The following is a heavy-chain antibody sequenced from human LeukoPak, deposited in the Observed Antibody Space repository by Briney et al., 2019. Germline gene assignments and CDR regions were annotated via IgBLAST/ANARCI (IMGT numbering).Heavy chain of an antibody. CDR1: GASISSHY. D-gene: IGHD1-26*01. CDR3: ARPSGSYYGSVDY. Sequence: PSETLSLTCTVSGASISSHYWSWIRQPPGKGLEWIGYISYSEGSNYNPSLESRVTISLDTSKNQFSLKLTSVTATDTTVYSCARPSGSYYGSVDYWGQGSLVTVSS. CDR2: ISYSEGS. V-gene: IGHV4-59*08. J-gene: IGHJ4*02.